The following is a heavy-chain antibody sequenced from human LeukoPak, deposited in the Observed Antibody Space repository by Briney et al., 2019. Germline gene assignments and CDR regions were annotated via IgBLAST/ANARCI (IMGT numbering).Heavy chain of an antibody. V-gene: IGHV4-31*03. CDR2: SYYSGST. J-gene: IGHJ5*02. CDR3: ARGGKWFGELLARPNWFDP. Sequence: SQTLSLTCTVSGGSISSGGYYWSWIRQHPGKGLEWIGYSYYSGSTYYNPSLKSRVTISVDTSKNQFSLKLSSVTAADTAVYYCARGGKWFGELLARPNWFDPWGQGTLVTVSS. D-gene: IGHD3-10*01. CDR1: GGSISSGGYY.